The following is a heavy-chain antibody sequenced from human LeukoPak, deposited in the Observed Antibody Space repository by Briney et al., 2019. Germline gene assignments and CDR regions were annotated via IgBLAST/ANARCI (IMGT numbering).Heavy chain of an antibody. Sequence: GESLKISCKGSGYNFTNYWIGWVRQMPGKGLEWMGLIYPGDSDTRYSPSFQGLVTISAAKSITTAYLQWDSLKASDTAMYFCVTAFSDMTNRRKTDYWGQGTLVTVSS. D-gene: IGHD2-8*01. J-gene: IGHJ4*02. CDR3: VTAFSDMTNRRKTDY. CDR2: IYPGDSDT. V-gene: IGHV5-51*01. CDR1: GYNFTNYW.